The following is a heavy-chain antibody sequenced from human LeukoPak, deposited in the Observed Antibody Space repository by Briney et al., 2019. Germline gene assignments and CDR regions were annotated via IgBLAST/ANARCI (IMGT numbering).Heavy chain of an antibody. CDR3: VKDRAAVLEY. CDR2: ISGSDGST. V-gene: IGHV3-23*01. D-gene: IGHD2-15*01. J-gene: IGHJ4*02. CDR1: GFTFSNYA. Sequence: GGSLRLSCAASGFTFSNYAMSWVRQAPGKGLEWVSAISGSDGSTNYADSVKGRFTIARDNSKNTLYLQMSSLRGQDTAIYYCVKDRAAVLEYWGQGTLVTVSS.